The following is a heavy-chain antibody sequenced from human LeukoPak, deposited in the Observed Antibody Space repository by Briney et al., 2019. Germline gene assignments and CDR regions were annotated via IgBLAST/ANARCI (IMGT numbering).Heavy chain of an antibody. CDR2: ISSSSSTI. D-gene: IGHD2-21*01. Sequence: PGGFLRLSCAASGLTFSSYSMNWVRQAPGKGLEWVSYISSSSSTIYYADSVKGRFTISRDNAKNSLYLQMNSLRAEDTAVYYCARDGGDDLNWGQGTLVTVSS. CDR1: GLTFSSYS. J-gene: IGHJ4*02. CDR3: ARDGGDDLN. V-gene: IGHV3-48*01.